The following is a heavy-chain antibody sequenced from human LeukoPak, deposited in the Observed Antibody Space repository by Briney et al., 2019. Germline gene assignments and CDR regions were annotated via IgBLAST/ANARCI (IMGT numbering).Heavy chain of an antibody. CDR2: ISWNSGSI. CDR3: AKGSGYDPHYYFDY. V-gene: IGHV3-9*01. J-gene: IGHJ4*02. CDR1: GFTFDDYA. D-gene: IGHD5-12*01. Sequence: LGGSLRLSCAASGFTFDDYAMHWVRQAPGKGLEWVSGISWNSGSIGYADSVKGRFTISRDNAKNSLYLQMNSLRAEDTALYYCAKGSGYDPHYYFDYWGQGTLVTVSS.